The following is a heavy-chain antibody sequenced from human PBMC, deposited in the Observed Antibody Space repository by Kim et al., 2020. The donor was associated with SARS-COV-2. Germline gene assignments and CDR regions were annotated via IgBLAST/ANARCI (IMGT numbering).Heavy chain of an antibody. CDR1: GFTFSSYE. J-gene: IGHJ3*02. Sequence: GGSLRLSCAASGFTFSSYEMNWVRQAPGKGLEWVSYISSSGSTIYYADSVKGRFTISRDNAKNSLYLQMNSLRAEDTAVYYCAREKGFRYLRLRGGAFDIWGQGTMVTVSS. CDR2: ISSSGSTI. D-gene: IGHD1-1*01. V-gene: IGHV3-48*03. CDR3: AREKGFRYLRLRGGAFDI.